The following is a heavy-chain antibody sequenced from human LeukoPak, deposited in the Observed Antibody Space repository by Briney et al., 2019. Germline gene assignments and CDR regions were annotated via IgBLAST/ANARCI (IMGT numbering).Heavy chain of an antibody. CDR1: GGSFSGYY. Sequence: SETLSLTCAVYGGSFSGYYWSWIGQPPGKGLEWIGEINHSGSTNYNPSLKSRVTISVDTSKNQFSLKLSSVTAADTAVYYCARGQLGWNFLSVWFDPWGQGTLVTVSS. D-gene: IGHD1-7*01. J-gene: IGHJ5*02. CDR3: ARGQLGWNFLSVWFDP. CDR2: INHSGST. V-gene: IGHV4-34*01.